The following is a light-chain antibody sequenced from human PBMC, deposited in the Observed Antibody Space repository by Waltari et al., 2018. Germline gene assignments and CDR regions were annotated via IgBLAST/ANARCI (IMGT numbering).Light chain of an antibody. CDR2: GAS. J-gene: IGKJ5*01. CDR1: QSVSVN. CDR3: QQYNNWPPVT. V-gene: IGKV3D-15*01. Sequence: EIVMTQSPATLSVSPGESATLSCRASQSVSVNLAWYQQKPGQAPRLLISGASTRATGIPARFSGSGSGTEFTLTISSLQSEDFAVYYCQQYNNWPPVTFGQGTRLEIK.